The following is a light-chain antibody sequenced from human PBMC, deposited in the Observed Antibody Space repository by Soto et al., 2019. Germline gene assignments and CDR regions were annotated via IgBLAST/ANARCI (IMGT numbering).Light chain of an antibody. CDR3: QQYNSYSWT. J-gene: IGKJ1*01. Sequence: DVRVSQSPSTLSASVGDRVTITCRASQSISSWLAWYQQKPGKAPKLLIYDASSLESGVPSRFSGSGSGTEFTLTISSLQPDDFATYYCQQYNSYSWTFGQGTKVAIK. CDR2: DAS. CDR1: QSISSW. V-gene: IGKV1-5*01.